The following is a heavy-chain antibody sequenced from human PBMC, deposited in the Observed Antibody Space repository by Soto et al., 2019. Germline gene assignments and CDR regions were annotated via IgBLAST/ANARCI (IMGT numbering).Heavy chain of an antibody. CDR3: ARDIDGYKTNPGYYYGMDV. D-gene: IGHD5-12*01. CDR1: GGTFSSYA. J-gene: IGHJ6*02. CDR2: IIPIFGTA. Sequence: SVKVSCKASGGTFSSYAISWVRQAPGQGLEWMGGIIPIFGTANYAQKFQGRVTITADESTSTAYMELSSLRSEDTAVYYCARDIDGYKTNPGYYYGMDVWGQGTTVTVSS. V-gene: IGHV1-69*13.